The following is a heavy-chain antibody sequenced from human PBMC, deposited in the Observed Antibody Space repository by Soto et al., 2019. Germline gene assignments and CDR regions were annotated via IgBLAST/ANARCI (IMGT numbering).Heavy chain of an antibody. CDR2: ISWNSGSI. Sequence: EVQLVESGGGLVQPGRSLRLSCAASGFTFDDYAMHWVRQAPGKGLEWVSGISWNSGSIGYADSVKGRFTISRDNAKNYLYLQMNSLRAEDTALYYCANDISGFGTTQRLDAFDIWGQGTMVTDST. CDR1: GFTFDDYA. CDR3: ANDISGFGTTQRLDAFDI. J-gene: IGHJ3*02. V-gene: IGHV3-9*01. D-gene: IGHD1-7*01.